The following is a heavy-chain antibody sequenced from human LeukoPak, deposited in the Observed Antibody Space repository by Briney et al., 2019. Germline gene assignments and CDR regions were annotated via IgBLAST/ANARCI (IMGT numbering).Heavy chain of an antibody. V-gene: IGHV3-33*06. CDR1: GFTSNDYG. Sequence: GGSLRLSCAASGFTSNDYGMHWVRQAPGKGLEWVAIMWADGYTYHYADSVRGRFTVSRDNSKNTVYLQMNSLEAEDTAVYYCAKKGGTGWSENWFDAWGQGTLVTVSS. J-gene: IGHJ5*02. CDR3: AKKGGTGWSENWFDA. CDR2: MWADGYTY. D-gene: IGHD6-19*01.